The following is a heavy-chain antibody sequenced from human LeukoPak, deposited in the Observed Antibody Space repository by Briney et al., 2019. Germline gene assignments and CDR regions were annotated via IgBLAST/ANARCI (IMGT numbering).Heavy chain of an antibody. CDR3: ARDPPAARRFDY. CDR1: GYTFTSYY. J-gene: IGHJ4*02. D-gene: IGHD6-6*01. V-gene: IGHV1-46*01. CDR2: INPSGGST. Sequence: VASVKVSCKASGYTFTSYYMHWVRQAPGQGLEWMGIINPSGGSTSYAQKFQGRVTMTRDMSTSTVYMELSSLRSEDTAVYYCARDPPAARRFDYWGQGTLVTVSS.